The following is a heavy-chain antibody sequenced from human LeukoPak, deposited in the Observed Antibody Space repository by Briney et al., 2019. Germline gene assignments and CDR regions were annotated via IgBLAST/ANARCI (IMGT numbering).Heavy chain of an antibody. V-gene: IGHV4-39*01. Sequence: SETLSLTCTVSGDSISSTNYYWGWIRQPPGKGLEWIGSIYYSGSTYYNPSLESRVTISVDTSKNQFSLKLSSVAAADTAVYYCATSGWYLLPGVYWGQGTLVTVSS. J-gene: IGHJ4*02. CDR3: ATSGWYLLPGVY. CDR2: IYYSGST. CDR1: GDSISSTNYY. D-gene: IGHD6-19*01.